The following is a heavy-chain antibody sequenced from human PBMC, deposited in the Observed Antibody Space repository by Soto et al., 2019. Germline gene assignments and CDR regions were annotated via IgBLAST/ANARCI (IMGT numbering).Heavy chain of an antibody. V-gene: IGHV3-30-3*01. D-gene: IGHD4-17*01. J-gene: IGHJ3*01. CDR1: GFTFSTYA. CDR2: ISYDGSNK. CDR3: ARDLRGLRWSDGFGV. Sequence: PGGSLILSCVASGFTFSTYAMNWVRQAPGKGLEWVAVISYDGSNKYADSVKGRFTISRDNSNNTLYLQMNSLRAEDTAVFYCARDLRGLRWSDGFGVWGQGTMVTVSS.